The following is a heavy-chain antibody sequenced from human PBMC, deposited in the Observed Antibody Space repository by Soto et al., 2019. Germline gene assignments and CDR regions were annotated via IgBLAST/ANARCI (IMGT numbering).Heavy chain of an antibody. V-gene: IGHV3-23*01. D-gene: IGHD3-22*01. CDR3: AKDGEYYYDSSGYYSGCEFDY. Sequence: GVSLRLSCAASGFTFSTSAMSRVRQALGKSLDWFSAISGSGGITYYADSVKGRFTISRDKSKNTLYLQMNSLRAEDMAVYYCAKDGEYYYDSSGYYSGCEFDYLGQG. CDR2: ISGSGGIT. CDR1: GFTFSTSA. J-gene: IGHJ4*02.